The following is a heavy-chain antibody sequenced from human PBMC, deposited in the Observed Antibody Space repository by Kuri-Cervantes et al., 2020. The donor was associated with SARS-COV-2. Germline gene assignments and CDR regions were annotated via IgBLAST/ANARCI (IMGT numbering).Heavy chain of an antibody. V-gene: IGHV3-30-3*01. CDR3: ARAPGYSYGLNYYYYMDV. CDR2: ISYDGSNK. Sequence: GGSLRLSCAASGFTFSSYAMHWVRQAPGKGLEWVAVISYDGSNKYYADSVKGRFTISRDNSKNTPYLQMNSLRAEDTAVYYFARAPGYSYGLNYYYYMDVWGKGTTVTVSS. CDR1: GFTFSSYA. D-gene: IGHD5-18*01. J-gene: IGHJ6*03.